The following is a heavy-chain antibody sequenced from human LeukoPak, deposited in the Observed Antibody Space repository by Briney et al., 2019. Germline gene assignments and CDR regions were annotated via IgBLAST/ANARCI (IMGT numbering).Heavy chain of an antibody. D-gene: IGHD6-13*01. CDR3: VRLRQQLVHVDFQH. Sequence: ASVKVSCKASGYMFTGYYMHWVRQAPGQGLEWMGWINPNSGGTNYAQKFQGRVTMTRDTSISTAYMELSSLRSDDTAVYYCVRLRQQLVHVDFQHWGQGTLVTVSS. CDR1: GYMFTGYY. V-gene: IGHV1-2*02. CDR2: INPNSGGT. J-gene: IGHJ1*01.